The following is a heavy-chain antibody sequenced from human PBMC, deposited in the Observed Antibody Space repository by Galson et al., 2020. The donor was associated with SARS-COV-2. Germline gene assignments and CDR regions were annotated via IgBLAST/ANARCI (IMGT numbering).Heavy chain of an antibody. CDR3: ARGTRKWLSNFCDYVMDV. V-gene: IGHV4-34*01. J-gene: IGHJ6*04. CDR1: GGSFSGYY. CDR2: INHSGST. D-gene: IGHD3-22*01. Sequence: SETLSLTCAVYGGSFSGYYWSWIRQPPGKGLEWIGEINHSGSTNYTPSLKSRVTISVDTSKNQFSLKLSSVTAADTAVYYSARGTRKWLSNFCDYVMDVGQRDRVHRLL.